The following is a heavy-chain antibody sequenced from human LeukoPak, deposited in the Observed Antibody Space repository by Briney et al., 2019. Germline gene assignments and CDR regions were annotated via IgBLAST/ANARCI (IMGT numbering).Heavy chain of an antibody. CDR2: VDPEDGET. V-gene: IGHV1-69-2*01. D-gene: IGHD1-14*01. Sequence: GASVKVSCKASGYKFTDYYIQWVQQAPGKGLEWMGRVDPEDGETIYAEKFQGRLTITADTSTDTAYMELSSLRSEDTAVYFCETEIQTRNRGYFDCWGQGTLVTVSS. CDR1: GYKFTDYY. CDR3: ETEIQTRNRGYFDC. J-gene: IGHJ4*02.